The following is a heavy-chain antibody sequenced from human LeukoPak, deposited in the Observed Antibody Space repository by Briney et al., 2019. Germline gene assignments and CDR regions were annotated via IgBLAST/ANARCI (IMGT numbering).Heavy chain of an antibody. CDR1: GGSFSSYY. V-gene: IGHV4-34*01. Sequence: SETLSLTCAVYGGSFSSYYWSWICQPPGKGLEWIGEINHSGSTNYNPSLKSRVTISVDTSKNRFSLKLSSVTAADTAVYYCAREAYSSSWYGYPDLYFDYWGQGTLVTVSS. CDR3: AREAYSSSWYGYPDLYFDY. J-gene: IGHJ4*02. CDR2: INHSGST. D-gene: IGHD6-13*01.